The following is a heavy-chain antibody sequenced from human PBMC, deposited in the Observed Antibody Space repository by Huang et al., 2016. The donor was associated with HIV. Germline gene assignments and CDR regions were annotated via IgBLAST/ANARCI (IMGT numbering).Heavy chain of an antibody. D-gene: IGHD3-16*01. CDR2: GNHRGSA. Sequence: QVRLHQWGTGLVRPSETLSLPCAVYGGPLSGHYWSWVRLPPGGSLEWLGEGNHRGSANYNPSLKSRLAMSIDTSKKQFSLKLGSVTAADTALYYCARSLMGEDPFDIWGQGTLVTVSS. CDR3: ARSLMGEDPFDI. J-gene: IGHJ3*02. V-gene: IGHV4-34*01. CDR1: GGPLSGHY.